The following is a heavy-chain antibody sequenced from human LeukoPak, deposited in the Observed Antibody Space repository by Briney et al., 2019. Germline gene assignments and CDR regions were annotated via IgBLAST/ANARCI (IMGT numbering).Heavy chain of an antibody. J-gene: IGHJ3*02. CDR2: ISSSSNTI. V-gene: IGHV3-48*01. CDR3: ARSHKKSSGSYWLSAFDI. D-gene: IGHD1-26*01. Sequence: GGSLRLSCAASGFTFSSYDMNWVRQAPGKGLEWVSYISSSSNTIYNADSVKGRFTISRDNAKNSLYLQMNSLRAEDTAVYYCARSHKKSSGSYWLSAFDIWGQGTIVTVSS. CDR1: GFTFSSYD.